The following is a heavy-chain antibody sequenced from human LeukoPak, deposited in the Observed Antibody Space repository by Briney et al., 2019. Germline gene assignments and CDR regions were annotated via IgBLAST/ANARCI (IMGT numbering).Heavy chain of an antibody. J-gene: IGHJ6*03. CDR2: ISNGGAGT. Sequence: GESLRLSCAASGFNFRSHAMSWVRQAPGKGLEWVSVISNGGAGTYYADSVKGRFTISRDNAKNSLYLQMNSLRAEDTAVYYCARDAGYYYDSSGYLPFYYYYYMDVWGKGTTVTVSS. V-gene: IGHV3-23*01. CDR3: ARDAGYYYDSSGYLPFYYYYYMDV. CDR1: GFNFRSHA. D-gene: IGHD3-22*01.